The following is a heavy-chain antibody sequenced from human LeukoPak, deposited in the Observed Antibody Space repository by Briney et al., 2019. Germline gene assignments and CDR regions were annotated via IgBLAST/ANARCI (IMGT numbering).Heavy chain of an antibody. D-gene: IGHD4-17*01. CDR2: INPNSGVT. Sequence: ASVKVSCKASGYTFTGYYMHWVRQAPGQGLEWMGRINPNSGVTNYAQKFQGRVTMTRDTSISTAYMELSRLRSDDTAVYYCVGGGSTVTTGFDYWGQGTLVTVSS. J-gene: IGHJ4*02. V-gene: IGHV1-2*06. CDR1: GYTFTGYY. CDR3: VGGGSTVTTGFDY.